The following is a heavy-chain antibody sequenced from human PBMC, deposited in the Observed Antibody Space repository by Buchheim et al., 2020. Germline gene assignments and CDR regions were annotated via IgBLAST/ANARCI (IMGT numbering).Heavy chain of an antibody. V-gene: IGHV4-39*07. CDR3: ARVPHGRPYDFWSGYRWNWFDP. D-gene: IGHD3-3*01. Sequence: QLQLQESGPGLVKPSETLSLTCTVSGGSISSSSYYWGWIRQPPGKGLEWIGSIYYSGSTYYNPSLKSRVTISLDTSKNQFSLKLSSVTAADTAVYYCARVPHGRPYDFWSGYRWNWFDPWGQGTL. J-gene: IGHJ5*02. CDR1: GGSISSSSYY. CDR2: IYYSGST.